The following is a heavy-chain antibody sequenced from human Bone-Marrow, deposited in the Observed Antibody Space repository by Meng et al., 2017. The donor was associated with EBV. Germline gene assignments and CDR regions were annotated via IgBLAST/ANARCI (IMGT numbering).Heavy chain of an antibody. D-gene: IGHD1-26*01. V-gene: IGHV4-30-2*01. Sequence: QLQLQESGSGLVKPSQTLSLTCAVSGGSISSGGYSWSWIRQPPGKGLEWIGYIYHSGRTNYNPSLKSRVTISVDKSKNQLSLKLSSVTAADTAVYYCARDLRETSGTFPFDYWGQGTLVTASS. CDR1: GGSISSGGYS. J-gene: IGHJ4*02. CDR2: IYHSGRT. CDR3: ARDLRETSGTFPFDY.